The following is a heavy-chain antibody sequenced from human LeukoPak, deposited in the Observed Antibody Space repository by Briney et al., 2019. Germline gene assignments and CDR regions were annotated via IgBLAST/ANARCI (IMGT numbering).Heavy chain of an antibody. CDR2: IIPIFGTA. CDR3: ARGDYGDYERGGYYYYYGMDV. J-gene: IGHJ6*02. CDR1: GGTFSSYA. V-gene: IGHV1-69*13. D-gene: IGHD4-17*01. Sequence: ASVKVSCKASGGTFSSYAISWVRQAPGQGLEWMGGIIPIFGTANHAQKFQGRVTITADESTSTAYMELSSLRSEDTAVYYCARGDYGDYERGGYYYYYGMDVWGQGTTVTVSS.